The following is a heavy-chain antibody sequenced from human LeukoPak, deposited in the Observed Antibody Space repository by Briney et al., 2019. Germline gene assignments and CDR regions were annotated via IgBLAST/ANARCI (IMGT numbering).Heavy chain of an antibody. CDR1: GFSFRSYV. CDR2: TSYDGSEK. J-gene: IGHJ3*02. CDR3: ARVDI. V-gene: IGHV3-30*04. Sequence: GGSLRLSCAVSGFSFRSYVIHWVRQAPGRGLEWVAVTSYDGSEKYYGDSVRGRFTISRDNAKNSLYLQMNSLRAEDTAVYYCARVDIWGQGTMVTVSS.